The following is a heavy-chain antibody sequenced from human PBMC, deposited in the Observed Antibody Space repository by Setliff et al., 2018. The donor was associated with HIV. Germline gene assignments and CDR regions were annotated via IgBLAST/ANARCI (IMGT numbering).Heavy chain of an antibody. CDR1: GFTFDRFW. J-gene: IGHJ4*02. CDR2: VNRDGSST. CDR3: ARRSPPGTTFDY. V-gene: IGHV3-74*01. Sequence: GGSLRLSCAASGFTFDRFWMHWVRQAPGKGLVWVSRVNRDGSSTTYADSVKDRFTISRDNAKNTLCLQMNSLRAEDTAVYYCARRSPPGTTFDYWGQGTLVTVSS. D-gene: IGHD1-1*01.